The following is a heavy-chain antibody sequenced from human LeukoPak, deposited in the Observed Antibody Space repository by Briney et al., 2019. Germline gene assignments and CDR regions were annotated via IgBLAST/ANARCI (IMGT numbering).Heavy chain of an antibody. V-gene: IGHV3-9*01. CDR1: GFTFDDYA. CDR3: AKDLHDYYMYCFDY. CDR2: ISWKSGSI. Sequence: GGSLRLSCAASGFTFDDYAMHWARHAPGKGLEWVSDISWKSGSIGYAHSVKGRLTLSRDNAKNSLYLQMNSLRAEDTALYYCAKDLHDYYMYCFDYWGQGTLVTVSS. J-gene: IGHJ4*02. D-gene: IGHD1-26*01.